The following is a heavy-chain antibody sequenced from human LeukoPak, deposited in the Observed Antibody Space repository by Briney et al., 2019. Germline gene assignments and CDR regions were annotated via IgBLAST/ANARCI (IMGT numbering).Heavy chain of an antibody. V-gene: IGHV5-51*01. CDR2: IYPGAIGAADT. J-gene: IGHJ4*02. Sequence: GESLKISCKGSGYRFSNYWIGWVRQMPGKGLEWMGIIYPGAIGAADTRYSPSFQGQVTISADTSINTAYLQWSSLKASDTAMYYCVRERGASGYDSGLDFDYWGQGALVTVSS. CDR1: GYRFSNYW. D-gene: IGHD5-12*01. CDR3: VRERGASGYDSGLDFDY.